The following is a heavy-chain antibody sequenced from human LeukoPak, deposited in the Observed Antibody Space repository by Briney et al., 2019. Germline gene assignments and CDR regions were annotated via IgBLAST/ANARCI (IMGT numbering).Heavy chain of an antibody. V-gene: IGHV3-9*01. Sequence: PLSLFCAASVFLFNVYAVHCLRLAPGRGVEWVSGISWNSGNIGYADSVKGRFTISRDNAKSSLYLQMNSLRPEDSALYYCGKDLSYGYLGRWGQGTLVTVSS. CDR1: VFLFNVYA. CDR2: ISWNSGNI. J-gene: IGHJ4*02. D-gene: IGHD5-18*01. CDR3: GKDLSYGYLGR.